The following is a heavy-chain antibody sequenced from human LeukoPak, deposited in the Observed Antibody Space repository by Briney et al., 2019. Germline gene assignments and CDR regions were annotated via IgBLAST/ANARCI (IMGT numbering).Heavy chain of an antibody. J-gene: IGHJ4*02. CDR2: ISSSSSYI. Sequence: GGSLRLSCAASGFTFSSYITNWVRQAPGKGLEWVSSISSSSSYIYYADSVKGRFTISRDNAKNSLYLQMNSLRAEDTAVYYCARERGPTVFDYWGQGTLVTVSS. D-gene: IGHD4-17*01. V-gene: IGHV3-21*01. CDR3: ARERGPTVFDY. CDR1: GFTFSSYI.